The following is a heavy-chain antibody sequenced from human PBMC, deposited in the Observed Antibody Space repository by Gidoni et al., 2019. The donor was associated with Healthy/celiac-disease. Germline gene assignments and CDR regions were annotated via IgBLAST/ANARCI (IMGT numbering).Heavy chain of an antibody. CDR2: IYSGGST. Sequence: EVQLVETGGGLIQPGGSLRLSCAASGFTVSSNYMSWVRQAPGKGLEWVSVIYSGGSTYYSDSVKGRFTISRDNSKNTLYLQMNSLRAEDTAVYYCARDYYDSSGYRWFDPWGQGTLVTVSS. CDR1: GFTVSSNY. D-gene: IGHD3-22*01. J-gene: IGHJ5*02. V-gene: IGHV3-53*02. CDR3: ARDYYDSSGYRWFDP.